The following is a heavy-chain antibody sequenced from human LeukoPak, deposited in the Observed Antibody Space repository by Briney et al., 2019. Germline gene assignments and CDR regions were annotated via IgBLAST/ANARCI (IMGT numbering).Heavy chain of an antibody. CDR2: INQDGSEK. J-gene: IGHJ5*02. D-gene: IGHD6-19*01. V-gene: IGHV3-7*01. Sequence: GGSLRLSCAASGFTFSSYWMSWVRQAPGKGLEGVANINQDGSEKYYVDSVKGRFTISRDNAKNSLYLQMNSLRAEDTSVYYCARWYNSNWFDPWGQGTLVTVSS. CDR1: GFTFSSYW. CDR3: ARWYNSNWFDP.